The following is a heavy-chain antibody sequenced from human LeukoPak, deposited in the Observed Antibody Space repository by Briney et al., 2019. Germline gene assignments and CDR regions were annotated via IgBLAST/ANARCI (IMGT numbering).Heavy chain of an antibody. J-gene: IGHJ4*02. CDR3: ARGDYCGGDCYFTQLDY. CDR2: IIPILGTA. D-gene: IGHD2-21*02. CDR1: GGTFSSYT. V-gene: IGHV1-69*16. Sequence: SVKVSCKASGGTFSSYTISWVRQAPGQGLEWMGRIIPILGTANYAQKFQGRVTITTDESTSTAYMELSSLRSEDTAVYYCARGDYCGGDCYFTQLDYWGQGTLVTVSS.